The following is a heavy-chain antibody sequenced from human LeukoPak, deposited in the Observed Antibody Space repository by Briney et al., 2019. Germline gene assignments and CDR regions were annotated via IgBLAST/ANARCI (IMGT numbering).Heavy chain of an antibody. CDR1: GYILTSYD. V-gene: IGHV1-8*01. J-gene: IGHJ6*02. CDR3: ARSPNCSSYGMDV. D-gene: IGHD2-15*01. CDR2: MNPNSGNT. Sequence: ASVKVSCKACGYILTSYDINGVRQPTGQGREGMGWMNPNSGNTGYAQKFQGRVTMTRNTSISTAYREVSSLRSEDTGVYYCARSPNCSSYGMDVWGQGTTVTVSS.